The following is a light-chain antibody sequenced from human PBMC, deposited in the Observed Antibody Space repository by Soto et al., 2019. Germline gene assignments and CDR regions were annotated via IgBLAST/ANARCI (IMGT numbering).Light chain of an antibody. CDR1: QGISSS. J-gene: IGKJ5*01. V-gene: IGKV1-9*01. CDR2: AAS. Sequence: IQMTQSPSFLSASVGDRVTITCRASQGISSSLAWYQQKPGEAPKLLIYAASTLQSGAPSRFSGSGYGTEFTLTISSLQPDDFASYYCQKLHNCPLTFGQGTRLEIK. CDR3: QKLHNCPLT.